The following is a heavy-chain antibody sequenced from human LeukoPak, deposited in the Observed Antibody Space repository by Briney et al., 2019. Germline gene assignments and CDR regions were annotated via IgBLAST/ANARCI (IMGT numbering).Heavy chain of an antibody. Sequence: PGGSRTLPRALYLYLFRRCQENCVRQAPGKRLEWVAYISSSGGIIYYADSVKGRFTISRDNAKNSLYLQMNSLRAEDTAVYYCATHPRFADSSSSCLDSWGQGTLVTVSS. V-gene: IGHV3-48*03. CDR1: LYLFRRCQ. CDR2: ISSSGGII. CDR3: ATHPRFADSSSSCLDS. J-gene: IGHJ5*01. D-gene: IGHD6-6*01.